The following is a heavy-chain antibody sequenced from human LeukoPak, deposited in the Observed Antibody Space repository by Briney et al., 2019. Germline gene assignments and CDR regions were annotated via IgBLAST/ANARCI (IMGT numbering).Heavy chain of an antibody. J-gene: IGHJ6*03. D-gene: IGHD5-18*01. CDR3: ARATTTLWHRGGYYYYYMDV. V-gene: IGHV1-18*01. CDR2: ISASNGNT. CDR1: GYTFTSYG. Sequence: ASVKVSCKASGYTFTSYGISWVRQAPVQGLEWMGWISASNGNTNYAQKLQGRVTMTTDTSTSTVYMELRSLRSDDTAVYYCARATTTLWHRGGYYYYYMDVWGKGTTVTVSS.